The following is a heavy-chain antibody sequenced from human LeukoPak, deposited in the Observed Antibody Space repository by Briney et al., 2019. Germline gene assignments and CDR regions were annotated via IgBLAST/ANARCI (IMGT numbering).Heavy chain of an antibody. CDR2: IYYSGST. V-gene: IGHV4-59*01. CDR1: GGSISSYY. Sequence: SETLSLTCTVSGGSISSYYWSWLRQPPGKGLEWSGYIYYSGSTDPNPSLKSRVTISVDTSKNQFSLKLRSVTAADTAVYYCARRPRNDILTGTPFDYWGQGSLATVSS. CDR3: ARRPRNDILTGTPFDY. J-gene: IGHJ4*02. D-gene: IGHD3-9*01.